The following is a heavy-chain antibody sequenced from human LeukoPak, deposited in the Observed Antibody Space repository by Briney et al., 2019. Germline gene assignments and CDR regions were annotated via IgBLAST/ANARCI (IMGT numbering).Heavy chain of an antibody. CDR2: MWSNESHK. CDR3: AGVRAGGNRAFDV. Sequence: PGGSLRLSCAASGFTFSSYGMHWVRQRPGKGLEWVTVMWSNESHKYYADSVKGRFTVSRDSAKSTLYLQIESLKVEDTAVYYCAGVRAGGNRAFDVWGQGTVVAVSS. V-gene: IGHV3-33*01. D-gene: IGHD4-23*01. CDR1: GFTFSSYG. J-gene: IGHJ3*01.